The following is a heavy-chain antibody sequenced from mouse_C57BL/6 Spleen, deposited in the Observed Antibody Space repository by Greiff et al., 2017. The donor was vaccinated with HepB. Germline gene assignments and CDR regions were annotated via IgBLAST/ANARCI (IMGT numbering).Heavy chain of an antibody. CDR3: TTSYDGYLFAY. Sequence: EVQLQQSGAELVRPGASVKLSCTASGFNIKDDYMHWVQQRPEQGLEWIGWIDPENGDTECASKFQGKATITADTSSNTAYLQLSSLTSEDTAVYYCTTSYDGYLFAYWGQGTLVTVSA. V-gene: IGHV14-4*01. CDR1: GFNIKDDY. D-gene: IGHD2-3*01. CDR2: IDPENGDT. J-gene: IGHJ3*01.